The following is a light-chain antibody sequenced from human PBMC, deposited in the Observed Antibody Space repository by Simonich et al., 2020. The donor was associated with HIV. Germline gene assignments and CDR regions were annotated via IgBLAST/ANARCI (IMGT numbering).Light chain of an antibody. V-gene: IGLV2-23*01. CDR1: ASDVGSYNL. Sequence: QSALTQPASVSGSPGQSITISCTGTASDVGSYNLVSGYQQHPGKAPTLMIYEGSERPAGVSKRFSGSKSGNTASLTISGLQAEDEADYYCCSYAGSSTWVFGGGTKLTVL. CDR2: EGS. J-gene: IGLJ3*02. CDR3: CSYAGSSTWV.